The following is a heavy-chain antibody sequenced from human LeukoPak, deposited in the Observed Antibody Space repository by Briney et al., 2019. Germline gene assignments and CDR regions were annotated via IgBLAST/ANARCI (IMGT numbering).Heavy chain of an antibody. Sequence: GGSLRLSCAASGITFDSYWMSWVRQAPGKGLEGAANIQQNGGGKHYVDSVKGRFTISRDNAKNSLYLQMDNLRAEDTAVYYCATGGDLYCTTANCLPFDYWGQGTLVTVSS. CDR2: IQQNGGGK. CDR3: ATGGDLYCTTANCLPFDY. CDR1: GITFDSYW. D-gene: IGHD2-8*01. J-gene: IGHJ4*02. V-gene: IGHV3-7*01.